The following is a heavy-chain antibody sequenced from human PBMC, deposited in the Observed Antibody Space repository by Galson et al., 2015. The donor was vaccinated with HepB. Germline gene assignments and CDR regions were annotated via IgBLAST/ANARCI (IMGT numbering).Heavy chain of an antibody. CDR1: GYTFTSYG. Sequence: SVKVSCKASGYTFTSYGISWVRQAPGQGLEWMGWISAYNGNTNYAQKPQGRVTMTTDTSTSTAYMELRSLRSDDTAVYYCARHYDFWSGYPADYYYYYMDVWGKGTTVTVSS. CDR3: ARHYDFWSGYPADYYYYYMDV. J-gene: IGHJ6*03. D-gene: IGHD3-3*01. CDR2: ISAYNGNT. V-gene: IGHV1-18*01.